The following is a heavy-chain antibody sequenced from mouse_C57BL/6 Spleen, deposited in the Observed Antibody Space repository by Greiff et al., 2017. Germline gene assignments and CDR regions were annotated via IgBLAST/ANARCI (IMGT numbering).Heavy chain of an antibody. CDR1: GYTFTDYY. CDR3: AHYGGAWFAY. CDR2: INPNNGGT. V-gene: IGHV1-26*01. D-gene: IGHD1-1*01. Sequence: EVQLQQSGPELVKPGASVKISCKASGYTFTDYYMNWVKQSHGKSLEWIGDINPNNGGTSYNQKFKGKATLTVDKSSSTAYMELRSLTSEDSAVYYCAHYGGAWFAYWGQGTLVTVSA. J-gene: IGHJ3*01.